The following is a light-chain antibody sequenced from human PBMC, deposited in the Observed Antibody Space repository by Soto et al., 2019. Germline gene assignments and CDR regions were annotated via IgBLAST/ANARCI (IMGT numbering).Light chain of an antibody. V-gene: IGLV1-40*01. CDR3: QSYDSSLSAVV. CDR1: SSNIGAGYD. Sequence: QSVLTQPPSVSGAPGQRVTISCTGSSSNIGAGYDVHWYQQPPGTAPKLLIYGNSNRPSGVPDRFSGSKSGTSASLAITGLQVEDEADYYCQSYDSSLSAVVFGGGTKVTVL. CDR2: GNS. J-gene: IGLJ2*01.